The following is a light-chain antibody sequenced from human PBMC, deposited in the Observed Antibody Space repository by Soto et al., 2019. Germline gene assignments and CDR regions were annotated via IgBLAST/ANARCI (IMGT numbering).Light chain of an antibody. V-gene: IGLV1-47*01. CDR1: SSNIDSNY. J-gene: IGLJ1*01. CDR3: GAWDDNQNSYV. Sequence: QSVLTQPPSASGTPGQRVTISCSGRSSNIDSNYVYWYQQVPGTAPKLLIYRNNQRPSGVPDRFSASKSGTSASLAISGLRSDDEADYYCGAWDDNQNSYVFGTGTKVTVL. CDR2: RNN.